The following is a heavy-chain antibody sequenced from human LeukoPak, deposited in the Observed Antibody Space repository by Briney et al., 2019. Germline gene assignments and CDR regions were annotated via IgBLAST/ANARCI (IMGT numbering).Heavy chain of an antibody. V-gene: IGHV3-30*18. D-gene: IGHD1-26*01. Sequence: GGSLRLSCAASGFTFSSYWMSWVRQAPGKGLDWVAVISYDGNNKYYADSVKGRFTISRDNSKNTLYPQMNSLRAEDTAVYYCAKDEGRVGAPKGLDYWGQGTLVTVSS. CDR3: AKDEGRVGAPKGLDY. CDR1: GFTFSSYW. CDR2: ISYDGNNK. J-gene: IGHJ4*02.